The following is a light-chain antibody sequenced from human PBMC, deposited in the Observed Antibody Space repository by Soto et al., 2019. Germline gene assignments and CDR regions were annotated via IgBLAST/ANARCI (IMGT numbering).Light chain of an antibody. J-gene: IGLJ3*02. CDR3: TSYVPGNVLVP. CDR2: EVT. CDR1: SSDVGTYAL. V-gene: IGLV2-23*02. Sequence: QSALTQPASVSGSPGQSITISCTGTSSDVGTYALVSWFQQHPGRAPKLIIYEVTKRPSGVSDRFSGSKSGDTASLTISGLQSEDEADYYCTSYVPGNVLVPLGGGTKLTV.